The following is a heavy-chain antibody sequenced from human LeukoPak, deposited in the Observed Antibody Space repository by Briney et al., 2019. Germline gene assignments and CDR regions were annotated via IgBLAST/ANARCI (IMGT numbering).Heavy chain of an antibody. CDR2: IIPILGIA. V-gene: IGHV1-69*04. J-gene: IGHJ5*02. CDR1: GGTFSSYA. CDR3: ARDRGSYGLWIWFDP. Sequence: ASVKVSCKASGGTFSSYAISWVRQAPGQGLEWMGRIIPILGIANYAQKFQGRVTITADKSTSTAYMELSSLRYEDTAVYYCARDRGSYGLWIWFDPWGQGTLVTVSS. D-gene: IGHD5-18*01.